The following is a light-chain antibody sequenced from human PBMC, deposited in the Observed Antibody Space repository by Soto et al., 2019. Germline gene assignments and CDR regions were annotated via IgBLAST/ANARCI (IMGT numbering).Light chain of an antibody. CDR1: SSNIGARYD. V-gene: IGLV1-40*01. J-gene: IGLJ1*01. CDR2: DNN. Sequence: QPVLTQPPSVSGAPGQRVSISCTGSSSNIGARYDVHWYQQLPGTAPKLLIYDNNNRPSGVPDRFSGSRSGTSASLAITGLQAEDEADYYCQSYDSSLSGSGVFGTGTKLTVL. CDR3: QSYDSSLSGSGV.